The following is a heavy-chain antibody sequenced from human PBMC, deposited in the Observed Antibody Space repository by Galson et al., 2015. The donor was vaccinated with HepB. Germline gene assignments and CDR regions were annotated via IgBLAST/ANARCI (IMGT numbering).Heavy chain of an antibody. V-gene: IGHV3-30*18. CDR2: ISYDGSNK. Sequence: SLRLSCAASGFTFSSYGMHWVRQAPGKGLEWVAVISYDGSNKYYADSVKGRFTISRDNSKNTLYLQMNSLRAEDTAVYYCAKGGDYDYVWGSFWLPPTDYYYGMDVWGQGTTVTVSS. CDR1: GFTFSSYG. J-gene: IGHJ6*02. D-gene: IGHD3-16*01. CDR3: AKGGDYDYVWGSFWLPPTDYYYGMDV.